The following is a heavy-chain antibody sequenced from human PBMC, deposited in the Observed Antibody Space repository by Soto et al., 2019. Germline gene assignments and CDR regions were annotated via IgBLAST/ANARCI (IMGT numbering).Heavy chain of an antibody. V-gene: IGHV4-4*02. Sequence: SETLSLTCAVSGGSISSNNWWSWVRQPPGKGLEWIGEIYHSGSTNYNPSLKSRVTISIDKSKNQFSLKLSSVTAADTAVYYCARDGSNYDILAGPYFYYGMDVWGQGITVTVPS. J-gene: IGHJ6*02. CDR1: GGSISSNNW. D-gene: IGHD3-9*01. CDR2: IYHSGST. CDR3: ARDGSNYDILAGPYFYYGMDV.